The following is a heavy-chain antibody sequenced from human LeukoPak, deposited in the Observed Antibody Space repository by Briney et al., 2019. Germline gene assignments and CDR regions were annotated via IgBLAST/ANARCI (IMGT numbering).Heavy chain of an antibody. CDR1: GFTFSSFD. D-gene: IGHD3-9*01. CDR3: AKGAWLDY. Sequence: GGSLRLSCAASGFTFSSFDMTWVRQAPGKGLEWVAAISVITGDTFYADSVWGRFTISRDNSKNTLYLQMNSLRAEDTAVYYCAKGAWLDYWGQGTLVTASS. V-gene: IGHV3-23*01. J-gene: IGHJ4*02. CDR2: ISVITGDT.